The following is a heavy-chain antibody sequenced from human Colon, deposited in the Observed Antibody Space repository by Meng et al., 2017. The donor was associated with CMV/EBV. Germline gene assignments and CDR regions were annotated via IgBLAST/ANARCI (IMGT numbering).Heavy chain of an antibody. CDR2: INPGGSEK. V-gene: IGHV3-7*01. Sequence: GESLKISCAASTFIFSDYWMSWVRQAPGKGLEWVANINPGGSEKYYVDSVKGRFTISRDNAKNSLYLQMNSLRVEDTAVYYCATYTSGSYGYWGQGTLVTVSS. CDR1: TFIFSDYW. J-gene: IGHJ4*02. D-gene: IGHD3-10*01. CDR3: ATYTSGSYGY.